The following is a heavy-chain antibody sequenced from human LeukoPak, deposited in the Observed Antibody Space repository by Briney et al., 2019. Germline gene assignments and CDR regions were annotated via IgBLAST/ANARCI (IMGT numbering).Heavy chain of an antibody. V-gene: IGHV4-34*01. J-gene: IGHJ6*03. D-gene: IGHD5-12*01. CDR3: ARSRPRVTTTYYYYMDV. CDR1: GGSFIGYY. CDR2: INHSGST. Sequence: SETLSLTCAVYGGSFIGYYWSWIRQPPGKGLEWIGEINHSGSTNYNPSLKSRVTISVDTSKNQFSLKLSSVTAADTAVYYCARSRPRVTTTYYYYMDVWGKGTTVTVSS.